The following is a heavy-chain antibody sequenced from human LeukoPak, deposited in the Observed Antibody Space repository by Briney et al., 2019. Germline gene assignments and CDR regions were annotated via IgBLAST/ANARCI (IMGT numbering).Heavy chain of an antibody. Sequence: WASVKVSCKASGYTFTSYYMHWVRQAPGQGLEWMGIINPSGGSTSYAQKFQGRFTMTRDMSTSTVYMELSSLRSEDTAVYYCARYCSSTSCHFDDAFDIWGQGTMVTVSS. V-gene: IGHV1-46*01. J-gene: IGHJ3*02. CDR2: INPSGGST. CDR3: ARYCSSTSCHFDDAFDI. D-gene: IGHD2-2*01. CDR1: GYTFTSYY.